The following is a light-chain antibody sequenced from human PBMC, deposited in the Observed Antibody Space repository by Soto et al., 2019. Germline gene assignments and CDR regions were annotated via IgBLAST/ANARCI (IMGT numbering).Light chain of an antibody. Sequence: IVLTQSPSTLSLSPGRRSTLACRASQSVGYHLAWYQQKPGQAPRLLIYDASNRATGIPARFSGSGSGTDFTIAISSLEPEDFAVYYCQQRSNWPPVTFGGGTKVDI. CDR1: QSVGYH. J-gene: IGKJ4*01. V-gene: IGKV3-11*01. CDR2: DAS. CDR3: QQRSNWPPVT.